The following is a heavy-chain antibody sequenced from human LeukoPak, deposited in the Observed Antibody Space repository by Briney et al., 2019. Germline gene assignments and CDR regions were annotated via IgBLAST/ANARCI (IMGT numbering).Heavy chain of an antibody. V-gene: IGHV1-46*01. CDR1: GYTFTSYY. D-gene: IGHD2-2*01. CDR3: ARVGVPAAMHAEFDY. Sequence: ASVKVSCKASGYTFTSYYMHWVRQAPGQGLEWMGIINPSGGSTSYAQKFQGRVTMTRDMSTSTVYMELSSLRSEDTAVYYCARVGVPAAMHAEFDYWGQGTLVTVSS. J-gene: IGHJ4*02. CDR2: INPSGGST.